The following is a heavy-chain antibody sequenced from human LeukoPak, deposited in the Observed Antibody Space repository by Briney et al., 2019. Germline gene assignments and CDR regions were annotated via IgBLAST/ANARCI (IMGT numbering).Heavy chain of an antibody. CDR1: GGSVSSGSYY. J-gene: IGHJ4*02. CDR3: AREEVGAPPGGY. V-gene: IGHV4-61*01. Sequence: PSETLSLTCTVSGGSVSSGSYYWSWIRQPPGKGLEWIGYIYYSGISNYNPSLKSRVTMSVDMSKNQFSLKLSAVTAADTAIYYCAREEVGAPPGGYWGQGTLVTVSS. D-gene: IGHD1-26*01. CDR2: IYYSGIS.